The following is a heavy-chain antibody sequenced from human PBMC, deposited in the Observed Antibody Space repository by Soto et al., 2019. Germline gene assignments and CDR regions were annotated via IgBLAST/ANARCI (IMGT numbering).Heavy chain of an antibody. CDR2: INSDGSTT. D-gene: IGHD1-26*01. CDR1: GFSFSSYW. J-gene: IGHJ5*02. CDR3: ARVLTGSYNWFDP. Sequence: GSLRLSCAASGFSFSSYWMHWVRQVPGKGLVWVSRINSDGSTTTYADSVKGRFTISRDNAKNTLYLQMNSLRVEDTAVYYCARVLTGSYNWFDPWGQGTLVTVSS. V-gene: IGHV3-74*01.